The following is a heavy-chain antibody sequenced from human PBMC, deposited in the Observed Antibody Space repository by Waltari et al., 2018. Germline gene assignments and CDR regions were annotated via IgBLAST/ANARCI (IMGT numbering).Heavy chain of an antibody. Sequence: QVQLVESGGGVVQPGRSLRLSCEASGFTFSRYSMQWFRQAPGKGLECVAVIWYDGSNKYYADSVKGRFTISRDNSKNTLYLQMNSLRAEDTAVYYCAKDREYSSSEVVYWGQGTLVTVSS. V-gene: IGHV3-33*06. J-gene: IGHJ4*02. D-gene: IGHD6-6*01. CDR3: AKDREYSSSEVVY. CDR1: GFTFSRYS. CDR2: IWYDGSNK.